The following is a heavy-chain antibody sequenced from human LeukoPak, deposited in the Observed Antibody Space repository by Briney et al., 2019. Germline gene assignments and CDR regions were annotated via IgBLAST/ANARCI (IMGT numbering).Heavy chain of an antibody. CDR1: GGSISSSSYY. J-gene: IGHJ4*02. CDR3: ARGGIYDFWSGYWQGARSILDY. CDR2: IYYSGST. Sequence: SETPSPTCSVSGGSISSSSYYWGWIRQPPGKGLEWTGSIYYSGSTYYNPSLKSRVTISVDTSKNQFSLKLSSVTAADTAVYYCARGGIYDFWSGYWQGARSILDYWGQGTLVTVSS. V-gene: IGHV4-39*07. D-gene: IGHD3-3*01.